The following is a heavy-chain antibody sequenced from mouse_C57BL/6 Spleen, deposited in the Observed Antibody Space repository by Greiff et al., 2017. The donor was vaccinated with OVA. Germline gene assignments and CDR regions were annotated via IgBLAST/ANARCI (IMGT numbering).Heavy chain of an antibody. Sequence: QVQLQQSGAELVRPGASVTLSCKASGYTFTDYEMHWVKQTPVHGLEWIGAIDPETGGTAYNQKFKGKAILTADKSSSTAYMELRSLTSEDSAVYYCTRYRQLSLGAMDYWGQGTSVTVSS. CDR2: IDPETGGT. V-gene: IGHV1-15*01. CDR1: GYTFTDYE. D-gene: IGHD3-2*02. J-gene: IGHJ4*01. CDR3: TRYRQLSLGAMDY.